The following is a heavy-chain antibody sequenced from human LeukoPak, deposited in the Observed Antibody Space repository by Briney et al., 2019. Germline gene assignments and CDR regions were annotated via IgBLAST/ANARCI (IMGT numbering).Heavy chain of an antibody. J-gene: IGHJ4*02. CDR3: ASGAAYNYGY. CDR1: GYTFTNYD. V-gene: IGHV1-8*01. D-gene: IGHD2-2*03. CDR2: VNPNSDIT. Sequence: ASVKVSCKASGYTFTNYDIHWVRQAAGQGLEWMGWVNPNSDITHYLQKFQGRVTMTQNSSISTAYMELSSLRSEDTAVYYCASGAAYNYGYWGQGTLVTVSS.